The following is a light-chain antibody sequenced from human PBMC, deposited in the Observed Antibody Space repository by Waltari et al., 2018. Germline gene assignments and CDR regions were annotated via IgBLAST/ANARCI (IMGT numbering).Light chain of an antibody. CDR2: EVS. Sequence: QSALTQPPSASGSPGQSVTISCTGPSSDVAGYNYVPWYQQHPGKSPKVIIFEVSKRPSGVPDRFTGSKSGNTASLTVSGLQAEDEADYYCSSYAGSNNLVFGGGTKLTVL. V-gene: IGLV2-8*01. CDR1: SSDVAGYNY. CDR3: SSYAGSNNLV. J-gene: IGLJ2*01.